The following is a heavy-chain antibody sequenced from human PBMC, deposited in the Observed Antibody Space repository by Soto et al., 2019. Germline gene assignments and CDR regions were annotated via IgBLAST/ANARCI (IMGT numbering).Heavy chain of an antibody. J-gene: IGHJ4*02. CDR1: AFAFNTYA. CDR3: AKDAVVVVAAGDSFDN. Sequence: GGSLSLCCTASAFAFNTYAMSWVRHDPVVGLEWVSTISGSGGIPHYADSVKGRFTISRDNSKNTLYLQMHSLRVDDTAVYYCAKDAVVVVAAGDSFDNWGQGTQVTVSS. V-gene: IGHV3-23*01. CDR2: ISGSGGIP. D-gene: IGHD2-15*01.